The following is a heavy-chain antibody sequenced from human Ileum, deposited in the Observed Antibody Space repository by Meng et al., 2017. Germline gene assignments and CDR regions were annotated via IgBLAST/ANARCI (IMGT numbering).Heavy chain of an antibody. D-gene: IGHD3-22*01. Sequence: QVHLVESGGGVVQPGRSLRLSCAASGFTFSSYAVHWVRQAPGKGLEWVAVISFDGSNKYYIDSVKGRFTISRDNSKNTVFLQMGSLRAEDTALYYCARGLPYYDSTDYYRLDYWGQGTLVTVS. CDR1: GFTFSSYA. J-gene: IGHJ4*02. CDR3: ARGLPYYDSTDYYRLDY. CDR2: ISFDGSNK. V-gene: IGHV3-30-3*01.